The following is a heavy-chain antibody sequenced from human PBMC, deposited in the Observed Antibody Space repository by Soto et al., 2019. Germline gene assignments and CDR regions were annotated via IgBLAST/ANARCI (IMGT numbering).Heavy chain of an antibody. V-gene: IGHV4-31*03. CDR2: IYYSGNT. J-gene: IGHJ6*02. CDR1: GGSINRGGYY. D-gene: IGHD4-4*01. CDR3: ARGGVSVTNGMDV. Sequence: QVQLQESGPGLVKPSQTLSLTCTVSGGSINRGGYYWSWIRQHPGKGLEWIGYIYYSGNTYYNPSLKSRVTISVDPSKNQFSLKLSSVTAADTAVYYCARGGVSVTNGMDVWGQGTTVTVSS.